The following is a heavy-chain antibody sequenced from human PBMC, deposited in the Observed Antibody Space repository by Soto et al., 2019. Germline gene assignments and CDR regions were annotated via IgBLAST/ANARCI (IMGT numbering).Heavy chain of an antibody. CDR3: ARTDGIQLWLRYFQH. J-gene: IGHJ1*01. CDR1: GGSISSGGYY. Sequence: QVQLQESGPGLVKPSQTLSLTCTVSGGSISSGGYYWSWIRQHPGKGLEWIGYIYYSGSTYYNPSLKSRVTISVDTSKNQFSLQLSSVTAADTAVYYCARTDGIQLWLRYFQHWGQGTLVTVSS. D-gene: IGHD5-18*01. V-gene: IGHV4-31*03. CDR2: IYYSGST.